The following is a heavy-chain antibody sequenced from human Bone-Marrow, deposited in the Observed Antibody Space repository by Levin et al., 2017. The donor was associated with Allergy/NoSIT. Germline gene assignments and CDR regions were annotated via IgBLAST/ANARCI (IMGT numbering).Heavy chain of an antibody. CDR3: ARDSNYVAFDI. CDR2: IYYSGST. J-gene: IGHJ3*02. CDR1: GGSVSSGSYY. V-gene: IGHV4-61*01. D-gene: IGHD4-11*01. Sequence: SETLSLTCTVSGGSVSSGSYYWSWIRQPPGKGLEWIGYIYYSGSTNYNPSLKSRVTISVDTSKNQFSLKLSSVTAADTAVYYCARDSNYVAFDIWGQGTMVTVSS.